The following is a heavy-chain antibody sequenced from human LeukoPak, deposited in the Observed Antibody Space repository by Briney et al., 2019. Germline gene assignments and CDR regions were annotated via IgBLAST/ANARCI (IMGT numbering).Heavy chain of an antibody. J-gene: IGHJ4*02. D-gene: IGHD3-3*01. CDR1: GGSISSYY. Sequence: PSETLSLTCTVSGGSISSYYWSWIRQPPGKGLEWIGYIYYSGSTTYNPSLKSRVNISVDTSKNQFCLKLSSVTAADTAVYYCARALVRRPYDFWNWGQGTLVTVSS. V-gene: IGHV4-59*01. CDR3: ARALVRRPYDFWN. CDR2: IYYSGST.